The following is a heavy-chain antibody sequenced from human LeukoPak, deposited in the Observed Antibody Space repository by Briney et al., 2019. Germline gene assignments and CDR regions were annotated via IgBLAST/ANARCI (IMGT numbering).Heavy chain of an antibody. Sequence: PSETLSLTCTVSGGSISSYYWSWIRQPPGKGLEWIGYIYYSGSTNYNPSLKSRVTISVDTSKNQFSLKLSSATAADTAVYYCARDVGGWYDYWGQGTLVTVSS. CDR1: GGSISSYY. CDR3: ARDVGGWYDY. CDR2: IYYSGST. J-gene: IGHJ4*02. V-gene: IGHV4-59*01. D-gene: IGHD6-19*01.